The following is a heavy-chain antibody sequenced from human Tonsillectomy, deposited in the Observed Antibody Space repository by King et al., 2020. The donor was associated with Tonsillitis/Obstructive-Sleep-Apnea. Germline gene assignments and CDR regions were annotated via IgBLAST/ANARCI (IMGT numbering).Heavy chain of an antibody. D-gene: IGHD3-16*01. CDR3: ARAPSKEPGGLPDYYCYSMDV. Sequence: VQLVESGAEVKKPGASVKVSCKASGYTFTSYDISWVRQAPGQGLEWMGWISVYNGNTNYAQKLQGRVTMTTDTSTSTAYMELRGLRSDDTAVFYCARAPSKEPGGLPDYYCYSMDVWGQGTTVTVSS. CDR1: GYTFTSYD. J-gene: IGHJ6*02. CDR2: ISVYNGNT. V-gene: IGHV1-18*01.